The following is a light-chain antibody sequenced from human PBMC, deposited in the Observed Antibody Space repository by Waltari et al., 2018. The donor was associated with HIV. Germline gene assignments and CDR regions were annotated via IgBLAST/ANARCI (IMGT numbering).Light chain of an antibody. V-gene: IGLV2-14*01. CDR3: SSYTTTSFLI. Sequence: QSALTQPASVSGSPGQSITISCTGTSSDIGVYDSVSWDQQHPGKAPKLIIYEVNNRPSGVSNRFSGSKSGNTASLSISGLQAEDEADYHCSSYTTTSFLIFGGGTKLTVL. CDR2: EVN. CDR1: SSDIGVYDS. J-gene: IGLJ2*01.